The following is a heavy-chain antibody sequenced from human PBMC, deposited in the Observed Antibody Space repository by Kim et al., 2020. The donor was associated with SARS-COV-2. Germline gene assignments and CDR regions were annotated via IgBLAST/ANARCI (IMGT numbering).Heavy chain of an antibody. Sequence: SETLSLTCAVSGGSISSGGYSWSWIRQPPGKGLEWIGYIYHSGSTYYNPSLKSRVTISVDRSKNQFSLKLSSVTAADTAVYYCARGKSTIFGAHRGGYWYFDLWGRGTLVTVSS. CDR3: ARGKSTIFGAHRGGYWYFDL. D-gene: IGHD3-3*01. CDR2: IYHSGST. J-gene: IGHJ2*01. V-gene: IGHV4-30-2*01. CDR1: GGSISSGGYS.